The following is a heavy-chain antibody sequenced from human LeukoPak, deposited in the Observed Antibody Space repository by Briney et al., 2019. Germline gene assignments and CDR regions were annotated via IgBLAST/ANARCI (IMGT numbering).Heavy chain of an antibody. CDR3: AAYSGSYGWAYAFDI. D-gene: IGHD1-26*01. CDR2: INHSGST. J-gene: IGHJ3*02. CDR1: GGSFSGYY. V-gene: IGHV4-34*01. Sequence: SETLSLTCAVYGGSFSGYYWSWIRQPPGKGLEWIGEINHSGSTNYNPSLKSRVTISVDTSKNQFSLKLSSVTAADTAIYYCAAYSGSYGWAYAFDIWGQGTMVTVSS.